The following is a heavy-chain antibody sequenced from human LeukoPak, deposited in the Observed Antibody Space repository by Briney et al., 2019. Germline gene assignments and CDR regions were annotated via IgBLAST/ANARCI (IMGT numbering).Heavy chain of an antibody. CDR2: ISAYNGNA. J-gene: IGHJ5*02. Sequence: ASVKVSCKASGYTFTSYGISWVRQAPGQGLEWMGWISAYNGNANYAQRFQGRVTTTTDTSTSTAYMELSSLRSEDTAVYYCARDFWRGRWFDPWGQGTLVTVSS. CDR3: ARDFWRGRWFDP. CDR1: GYTFTSYG. D-gene: IGHD3-10*01. V-gene: IGHV1-18*01.